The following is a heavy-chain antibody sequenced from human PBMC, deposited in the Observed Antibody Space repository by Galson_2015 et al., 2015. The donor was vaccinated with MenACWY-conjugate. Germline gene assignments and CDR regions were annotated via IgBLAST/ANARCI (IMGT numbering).Heavy chain of an antibody. CDR2: ISAYNGNT. D-gene: IGHD4-17*01. CDR1: GYTFTSYG. V-gene: IGHV1-18*01. J-gene: IGHJ4*02. CDR3: AKVLDAFDDYGDYSSGDY. Sequence: SVKVSCKASGYTFTSYGISWVRQAPGQGLEWMGWISAYNGNTNYAQKLQGRVTMTTDTSTSTAYMELRSLRAEDTAVYYCAKVLDAFDDYGDYSSGDYWGQGTLVTVSS.